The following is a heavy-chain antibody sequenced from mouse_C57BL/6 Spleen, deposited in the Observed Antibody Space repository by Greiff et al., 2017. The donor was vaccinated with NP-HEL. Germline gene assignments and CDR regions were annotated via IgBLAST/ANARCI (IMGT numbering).Heavy chain of an antibody. Sequence: EVMLVESGGGLVQPGGSMKLSCVASGFTFSNYWMNWVRQSPEKGLEWVAQIRLKSDNYATHYAESVKGRFTISRDDSKSSVYLQMNNLRAEDTGIYYCTAGIHYFDYWGQGTTLTVSS. CDR1: GFTFSNYW. V-gene: IGHV6-3*01. J-gene: IGHJ2*01. CDR3: TAGIHYFDY. CDR2: IRLKSDNYAT.